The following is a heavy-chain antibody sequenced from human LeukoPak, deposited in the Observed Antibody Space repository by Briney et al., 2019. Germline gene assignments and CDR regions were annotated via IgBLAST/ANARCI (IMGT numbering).Heavy chain of an antibody. D-gene: IGHD3-3*01. V-gene: IGHV4-61*02. CDR1: GGSISSGSYY. J-gene: IGHJ4*02. CDR3: ARSKVGEWLLPGDY. CDR2: IYTSGST. Sequence: SETLSLTCTVSGGSISSGSYYWSWIRQPAGKGLEWIGRIYTSGSTNYNPSLKSRVTISVDTSKNQFSLKLSSVTAADTAVYYCARSKVGEWLLPGDYWGQGTLVTVSS.